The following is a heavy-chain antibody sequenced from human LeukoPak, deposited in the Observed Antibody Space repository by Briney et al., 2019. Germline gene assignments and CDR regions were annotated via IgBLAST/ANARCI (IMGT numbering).Heavy chain of an antibody. CDR2: ISSSSGVI. D-gene: IGHD4-23*01. V-gene: IGHV3-48*02. CDR1: EFAFSNYN. CDR3: ARGLRTTVITALGY. J-gene: IGHJ4*02. Sequence: GGYLRLSCAASEFAFSNYNMNWVRQAPGKGLEWVSYISSSSGVIYYADSVKGRFTISRDNANNSLYLQMNGLRDEDTAVYYCARGLRTTVITALGYWGQGTLVTVSS.